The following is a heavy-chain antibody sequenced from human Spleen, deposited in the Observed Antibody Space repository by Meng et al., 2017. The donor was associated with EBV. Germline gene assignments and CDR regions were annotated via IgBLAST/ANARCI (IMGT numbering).Heavy chain of an antibody. CDR3: AKLVGATPVDY. CDR1: GFTFRDYY. J-gene: IGHJ4*02. V-gene: IGHV3-23*04. Sequence: VQLVVSGGCLVKPGGSLRLSCAASGFTFRDYYMNWIRQAPGKGLEWVSTVTVNGGYAYYADSVKGRFTNSRDNSKNMLYLQMNSLRAEDTAVYYCAKLVGATPVDYWGQGTLVTVSS. D-gene: IGHD1-26*01. CDR2: VTVNGGYA.